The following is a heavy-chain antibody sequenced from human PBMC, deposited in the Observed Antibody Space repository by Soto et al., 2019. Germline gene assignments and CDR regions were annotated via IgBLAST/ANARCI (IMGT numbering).Heavy chain of an antibody. CDR2: INPNSGGT. CDR3: ARGGVVVPADYYYYYGMDV. J-gene: IGHJ6*02. CDR1: GYSFTSYG. Sequence: ASVKVSCKTSGYSFTSYGISWVRQAPGQGLEWMGWINPNSGGTNYAQKFQGRVTMTRDTSISTAYMELSRLRSDDTAVYYCARGGVVVPADYYYYYGMDVWGQGTTVTVSS. V-gene: IGHV1-2*02. D-gene: IGHD2-2*01.